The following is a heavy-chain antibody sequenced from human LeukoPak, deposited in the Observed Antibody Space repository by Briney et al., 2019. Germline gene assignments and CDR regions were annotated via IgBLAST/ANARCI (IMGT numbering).Heavy chain of an antibody. CDR3: ARSPRGYCSGGSCYSEFDY. D-gene: IGHD2-15*01. J-gene: IGHJ4*02. CDR1: GFTFDDYG. Sequence: GGSLRLSCAASGFTFDDYGMSWVRRAPGKGLEWVSGINWNGGSTGYADSVKGRFTISRDNAKNSLYLQMNSLRAEDTALYYCARSPRGYCSGGSCYSEFDYWGQGTLVTVSS. CDR2: INWNGGST. V-gene: IGHV3-20*04.